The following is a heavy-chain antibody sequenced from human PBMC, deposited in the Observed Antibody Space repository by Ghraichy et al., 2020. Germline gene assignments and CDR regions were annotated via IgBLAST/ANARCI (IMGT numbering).Heavy chain of an antibody. D-gene: IGHD4-11*01. CDR3: ARDESNYGTGYYYYGMDV. Sequence: ASVKVSCKASGYTFTSYGISWVRQAPGQGLEWMGWISAYNGNTNYAQKLQGRVTMTTDTSTSTAYMELRSLRSDDTAVYYCARDESNYGTGYYYYGMDVWGQGTTVTVSS. J-gene: IGHJ6*02. CDR2: ISAYNGNT. CDR1: GYTFTSYG. V-gene: IGHV1-18*01.